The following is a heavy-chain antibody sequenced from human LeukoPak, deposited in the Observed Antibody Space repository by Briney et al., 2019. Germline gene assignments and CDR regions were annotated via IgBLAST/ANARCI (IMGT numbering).Heavy chain of an antibody. V-gene: IGHV4-39*07. CDR1: GGSISSSSYY. CDR3: ARVLKKRQLVPNYYYYMDV. D-gene: IGHD6-6*01. CDR2: INHSGST. J-gene: IGHJ6*03. Sequence: KPSETLSLTCTVSGGSISSSSYYWGWIRQPPGKGLEWIGEINHSGSTNYNPSLKSRVTISVDTSKNQFSLKLSSVTAADTAVYYCARVLKKRQLVPNYYYYMDVWGKGTTVTVSS.